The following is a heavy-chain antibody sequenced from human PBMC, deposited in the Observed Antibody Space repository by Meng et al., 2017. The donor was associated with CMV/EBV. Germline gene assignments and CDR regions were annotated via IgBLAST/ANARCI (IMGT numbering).Heavy chain of an antibody. V-gene: IGHV3-21*01. CDR2: ISSSSSYI. CDR1: GFTFSSYS. Sequence: GESLKISCAASGFTFSSYSMNWVRQDPGKGLEWVSSISSSSSYIYYADSVKGRFTISRDNAKNSLYLQMNSLRAEDTAVYYCARESVAAPPAGYGMDVWGQGTTVTVSS. CDR3: ARESVAAPPAGYGMDV. J-gene: IGHJ6*02. D-gene: IGHD6-6*01.